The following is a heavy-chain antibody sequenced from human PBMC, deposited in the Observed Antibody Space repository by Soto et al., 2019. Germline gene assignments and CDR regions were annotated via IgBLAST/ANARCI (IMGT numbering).Heavy chain of an antibody. V-gene: IGHV3-66*01. CDR2: INAGGNT. J-gene: IGHJ6*02. CDR1: GFDASVNY. CDR3: VRENYYYGMDV. Sequence: PGGSLRLSCAASGFDASVNYMAWVRQAPGKGLEWVSTINAGGNTFYADSVKGRFTISRDDSTNTLSLQMNSLRVEDTAMFYCVRENYYYGMDVWGQGTAVTV.